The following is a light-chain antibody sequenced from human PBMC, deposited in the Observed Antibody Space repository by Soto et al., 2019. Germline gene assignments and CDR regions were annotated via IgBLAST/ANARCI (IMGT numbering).Light chain of an antibody. CDR3: QQYVSSPWA. V-gene: IGKV3-20*01. CDR1: QSVSNN. J-gene: IGKJ1*01. CDR2: DAS. Sequence: EIVMTQSPATLSVSPGERATVPCRASQSVSNNLAWYQQKPGQAPSLLIYDASNRATGIPARFSGSGSGTDFTLTISRLEPEDFAAYYCQQYVSSPWAFGQGTKVDIK.